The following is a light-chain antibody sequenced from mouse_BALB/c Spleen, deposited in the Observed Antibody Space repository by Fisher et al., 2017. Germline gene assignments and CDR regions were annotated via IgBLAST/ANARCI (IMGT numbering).Light chain of an antibody. Sequence: DIVLTQTPAIMSASPGEKVTMTCSASSSVSSSYLYWYQQKSGASPKLWIYSTSNLASGVPSRFSGSGSGTSYSLTISSMEAEDAATYYCQQWSSNPLTFGAGTKLELK. J-gene: IGKJ5*01. CDR2: STS. CDR3: QQWSSNPLT. CDR1: SSVSSSY. V-gene: IGKV4-57-1*01.